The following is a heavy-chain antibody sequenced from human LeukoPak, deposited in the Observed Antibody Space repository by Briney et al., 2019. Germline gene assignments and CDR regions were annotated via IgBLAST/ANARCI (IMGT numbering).Heavy chain of an antibody. CDR3: ARVVGTPYYDFWSGSYYMDV. V-gene: IGHV1-18*01. CDR1: GYTFTSYG. D-gene: IGHD3-3*01. Sequence: ASVKVSCKASGYTFTSYGISWVRQAPGQGLEWMGWTSAYSGNTNYAQKLQGRVTMTTDTSTSTAYMELRSLRSDDTAVYYCARVVGTPYYDFWSGSYYMDVWGKGTTVTVSS. CDR2: TSAYSGNT. J-gene: IGHJ6*03.